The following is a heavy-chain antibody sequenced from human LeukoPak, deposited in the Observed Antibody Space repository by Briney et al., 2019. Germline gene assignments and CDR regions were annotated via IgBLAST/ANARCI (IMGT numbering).Heavy chain of an antibody. D-gene: IGHD2-15*01. CDR1: GYTFTSYG. J-gene: IGHJ4*02. CDR2: ISAYNGNT. CDR3: ARVQDIVVAVAAGPGDY. V-gene: IGHV1-18*01. Sequence: ASVKVSCKASGYTFTSYGISWVRQAPGQGLEWMGWISAYNGNTNYAQKLQGRVTMTTDTSTSTAYMELRSLRSDDTAVYYCARVQDIVVAVAAGPGDYWGQGTLVTVSS.